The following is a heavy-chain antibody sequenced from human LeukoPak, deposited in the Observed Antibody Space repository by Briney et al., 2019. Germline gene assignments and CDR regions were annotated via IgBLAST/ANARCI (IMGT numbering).Heavy chain of an antibody. CDR1: GGSISSYY. V-gene: IGHV4-39*07. CDR3: ARGSLGGSAFDI. D-gene: IGHD2-15*01. CDR2: IYYSGST. J-gene: IGHJ3*02. Sequence: PSETLSLTCTVSGGSISSYYWGWIRQPPGKGLEWIGSIYYSGSTYYNPSLKSRVTISVDTSKNQFSLKLSSVTAADTAVYYCARGSLGGSAFDIWGQGTMVTVSS.